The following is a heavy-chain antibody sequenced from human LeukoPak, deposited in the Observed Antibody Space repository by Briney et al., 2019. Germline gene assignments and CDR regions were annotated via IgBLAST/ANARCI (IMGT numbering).Heavy chain of an antibody. V-gene: IGHV5-51*01. Sequence: GESLKISCKGSGYTFTDYWIAWVRQMPGKGLEWMGIIYPGDSETRYSPSFQGQVTISVDKSINTAYLQWSSLEASDTAMYYCARHAYYYYMDVWGKGTTVTVSS. CDR1: GYTFTDYW. CDR2: IYPGDSET. CDR3: ARHAYYYYMDV. J-gene: IGHJ6*03.